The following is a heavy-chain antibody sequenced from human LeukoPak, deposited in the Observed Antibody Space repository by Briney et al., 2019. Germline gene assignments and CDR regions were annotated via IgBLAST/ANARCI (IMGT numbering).Heavy chain of an antibody. CDR1: TGSINSYY. CDR3: ARHGRQYNHMDV. Sequence: PSETLSLTCTVSTGSINSYYWSWIRQPPGKGLEWIGYISNSGSTNYNPSLKSRLTLSVDMSENQFSPKLTSVTAADTAVYYCARHGRQYNHMDVWGRGTTVTVSS. CDR2: ISNSGST. J-gene: IGHJ6*03. V-gene: IGHV4-59*08.